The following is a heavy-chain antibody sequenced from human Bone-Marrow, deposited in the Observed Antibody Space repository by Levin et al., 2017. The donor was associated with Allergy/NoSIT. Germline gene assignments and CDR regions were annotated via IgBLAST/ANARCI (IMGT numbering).Heavy chain of an antibody. CDR2: IRGSGVGT. CDR1: GFTFSSYA. D-gene: IGHD6-6*01. V-gene: IGHV3-23*01. CDR3: AKDISSSWSTGDLDY. J-gene: IGHJ4*02. Sequence: GESLKISCAASGFTFSSYAMSWVRQAPGKGLEWVSGIRGSGVGTYYADSVKGRFSISRDNAKNTMYLQMKSLRAEDTAVYYCAKDISSSWSTGDLDYWGQGTQVTVSS.